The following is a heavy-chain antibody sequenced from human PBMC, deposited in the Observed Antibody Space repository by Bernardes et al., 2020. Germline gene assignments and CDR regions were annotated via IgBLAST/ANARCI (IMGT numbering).Heavy chain of an antibody. CDR3: AKGASWYIM. CDR2: INSDGSRI. V-gene: IGHV3-74*01. CDR1: GFILSTYC. Sequence: GGSLRLSCAASGFILSTYCMHWVRQAPGKGLVWVSRINSDGSRINYADSVKGRFTISRDNAKNTLYLQMNSLRAEDTAVYYCAKGASWYIMWGQGTLVTVSS. J-gene: IGHJ4*02. D-gene: IGHD6-13*01.